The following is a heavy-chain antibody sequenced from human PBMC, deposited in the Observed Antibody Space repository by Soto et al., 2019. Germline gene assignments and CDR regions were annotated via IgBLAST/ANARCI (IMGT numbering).Heavy chain of an antibody. J-gene: IGHJ6*02. Sequence: QVQLVESGGGVVQPGRSLRLSCAASGFTFSSYGMHWVRQAPGKGLEWVAVISYDGSNKYYADSVKGRFTISRDNSKNTLYLQMNSLRAEDTAVYYCAKGDVFPYYYGMDVWGQGTTVTVSS. CDR2: ISYDGSNK. V-gene: IGHV3-30*18. CDR1: GFTFSSYG. D-gene: IGHD3-10*02. CDR3: AKGDVFPYYYGMDV.